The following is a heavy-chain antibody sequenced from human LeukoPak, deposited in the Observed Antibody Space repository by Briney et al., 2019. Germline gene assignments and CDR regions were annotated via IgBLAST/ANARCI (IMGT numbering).Heavy chain of an antibody. CDR2: IYISGSGST. D-gene: IGHD6-19*01. Sequence: PSETLSLTCTVSGGSISSYYWSWIRQPAGKGLEWIGRIYISGSGSTNYNPSLKSRVTMSVDTSKNQFSLKLSSVTAADTAVYYCARDSGASGWYGSFDYWGQGTLVTVSS. V-gene: IGHV4-4*07. J-gene: IGHJ4*02. CDR3: ARDSGASGWYGSFDY. CDR1: GGSISSYY.